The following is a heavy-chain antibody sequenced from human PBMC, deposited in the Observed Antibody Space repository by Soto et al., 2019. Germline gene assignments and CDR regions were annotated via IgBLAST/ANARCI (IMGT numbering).Heavy chain of an antibody. J-gene: IGHJ4*02. D-gene: IGHD6-6*01. V-gene: IGHV1-18*01. CDR1: GYTFTSYG. Sequence: ASVKVSCKASGYTFTSYGISWVRQAPGQGLEWMGWISAYNGNTNYAQKLQGRVTMTTDTSTSTAYMELRSPRSDDTAVYYCVSIAARAGDYWGQGTLVTVSS. CDR3: VSIAARAGDY. CDR2: ISAYNGNT.